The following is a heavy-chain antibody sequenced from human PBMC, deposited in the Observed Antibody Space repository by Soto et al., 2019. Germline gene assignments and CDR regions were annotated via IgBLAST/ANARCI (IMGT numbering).Heavy chain of an antibody. Sequence: QVRLKESGPGLVKPSQTLSLTCTVSGDSIGSGDNYWSWIRQPPGKALEWIGYIHSSGGTVHHPSLRGRIMLSVDTSKNQLFLRMTSVAAADTGVYFCDRDRRIRLYYYGVDVWGQGTTVIVSS. CDR3: DRDRRIRLYYYGVDV. V-gene: IGHV4-30-4*01. D-gene: IGHD3-10*01. CDR2: IHSSGGT. J-gene: IGHJ6*01. CDR1: GDSIGSGDNY.